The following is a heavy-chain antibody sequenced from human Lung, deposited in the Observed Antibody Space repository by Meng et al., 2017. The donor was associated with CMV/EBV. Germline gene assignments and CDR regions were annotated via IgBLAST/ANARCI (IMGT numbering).Heavy chain of an antibody. J-gene: IGHJ4*02. V-gene: IGHV3-30*02. CDR1: VSTFDNYG. CDR2: IRHDGTNK. D-gene: IGHD4/OR15-4a*01. Sequence: SCTASVSTFDNYGMHWVSQTPGKGLEWVAFIRHDGTNKYYGDSVKGRFTITRDNSKNTVYLQMNSLRPEETAIYYCAKDLLLFGGANAYFDYWGQGTLVTVSS. CDR3: AKDLLLFGGANAYFDY.